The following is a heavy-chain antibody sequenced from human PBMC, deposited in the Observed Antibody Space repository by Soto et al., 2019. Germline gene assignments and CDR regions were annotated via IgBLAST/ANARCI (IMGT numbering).Heavy chain of an antibody. CDR2: MNPNSGNT. CDR3: ARLIDCSSTSCYAGANYYYYYYMDV. D-gene: IGHD2-2*01. J-gene: IGHJ6*03. Sequence: ASVKVSCKASGYTFTSYDINWVRQATGQGLEWMGWMNPNSGNTGYAQKFQGRVTMTRNTSISTAYMELSSLRSEDTAVYYCARLIDCSSTSCYAGANYYYYYYMDVWGKGTTVTVSS. CDR1: GYTFTSYD. V-gene: IGHV1-8*01.